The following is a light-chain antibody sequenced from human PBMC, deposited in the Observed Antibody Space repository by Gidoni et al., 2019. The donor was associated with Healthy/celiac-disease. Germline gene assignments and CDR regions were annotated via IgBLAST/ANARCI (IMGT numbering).Light chain of an antibody. CDR3: QQSYSTPLT. J-gene: IGKJ4*01. V-gene: IGKV1-39*01. Sequence: DIQMTQSPSSLSASVGDRVTITCRAGQSISNYLNWYQQKPGKATNLLIYDASSLQSGVPSRLSGSGSWTDFTLTISSLQPEDFATYYFQQSYSTPLTFGGGTKVEIK. CDR1: QSISNY. CDR2: DAS.